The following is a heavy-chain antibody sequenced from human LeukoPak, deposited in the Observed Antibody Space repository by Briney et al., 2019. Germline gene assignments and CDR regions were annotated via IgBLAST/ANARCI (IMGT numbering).Heavy chain of an antibody. CDR3: ARDLNGDYSLDY. CDR2: TYYRSKWYN. J-gene: IGHJ4*02. Sequence: SQTLSLTCAISGDSVSSNSAAWNWIRQSPSRGLEWLGRTYYRSKWYNNYAVSVKSRVTFNPDTSKNQFSLQLNSVTPEGTAVYYCARDLNGDYSLDYWGQGTLVTVSS. V-gene: IGHV6-1*01. D-gene: IGHD4-17*01. CDR1: GDSVSSNSAA.